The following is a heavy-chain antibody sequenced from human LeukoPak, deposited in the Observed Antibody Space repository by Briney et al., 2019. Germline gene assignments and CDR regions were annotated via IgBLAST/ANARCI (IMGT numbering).Heavy chain of an antibody. CDR2: ISYDGSNK. V-gene: IGHV3-30-3*01. D-gene: IGHD3/OR15-3a*01. Sequence: GGSLRLSCAASGFTFSSYAMHWVRQAPGKGLEWVAVISYDGSNKYYADSVKGQFTISRDNSKNTLYLQMNSLRAEDTAVYYCARDPGFLDRFDYWGQGTLVTVSS. J-gene: IGHJ4*02. CDR1: GFTFSSYA. CDR3: ARDPGFLDRFDY.